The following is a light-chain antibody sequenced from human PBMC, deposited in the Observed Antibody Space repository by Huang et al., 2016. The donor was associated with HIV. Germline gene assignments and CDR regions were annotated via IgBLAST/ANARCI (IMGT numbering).Light chain of an antibody. V-gene: IGKV3-11*01. J-gene: IGKJ2*01. CDR3: QQRSSWPPT. CDR1: QSVSSH. CDR2: DAS. Sequence: EIVLTQSPATLSLSPGERATLSCRARQSVSSHLAWYQRVPGQAPRLLTYDASTRATGVPGRLSGSGSGTDFTLTIGSLEPDDFAVYYCQQRSSWPPTFGQGTKLEIK.